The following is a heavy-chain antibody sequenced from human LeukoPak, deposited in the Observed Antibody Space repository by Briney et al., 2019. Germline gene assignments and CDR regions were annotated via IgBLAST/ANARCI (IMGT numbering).Heavy chain of an antibody. CDR3: ARDRSTTAVLVIIGDSFDT. D-gene: IGHD3-9*01. Sequence: APVKVSCKASGYTFTSYGISWVRQSPGQGLEWLGWIRGYSGNTNYAQKFQDRVSMTTDTPTTTAYMELSSLRSDDPAVYYCARDRSTTAVLVIIGDSFDTWGQGTMVTVSS. V-gene: IGHV1-18*01. CDR1: GYTFTSYG. J-gene: IGHJ3*02. CDR2: IRGYSGNT.